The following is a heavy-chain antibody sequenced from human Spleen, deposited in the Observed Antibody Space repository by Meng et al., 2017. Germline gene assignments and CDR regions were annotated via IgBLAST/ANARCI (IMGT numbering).Heavy chain of an antibody. CDR2: IIPIFGTP. V-gene: IGHV1-69*06. D-gene: IGHD3-3*01. CDR3: ARMRSGFDIEY. J-gene: IGHJ4*02. Sequence: LVQPGGGGKKPGSSVKAPCKASGGTFSSYAISWVRQAPGQGREWMGGIIPIFGTPDYAQKFQGRVTITADKSTSTAYMELSSLRSEDTAVYYCARMRSGFDIEYWGQGTLVTVSS. CDR1: GGTFSSYA.